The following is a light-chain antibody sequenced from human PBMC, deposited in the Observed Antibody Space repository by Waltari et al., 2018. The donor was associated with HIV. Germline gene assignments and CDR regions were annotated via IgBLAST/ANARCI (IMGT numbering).Light chain of an antibody. CDR1: QTVSSY. V-gene: IGKV3-15*01. CDR2: GAS. Sequence: EIVMTQSPVTLSVSPGERATLSCRASQTVSSYLAWYQQKPGQAPRLLIYGASTRATGVPARFSGSGSGTEFTLTISSLQSEDFAVYYCQQFYNWPRTFGGGTKVGIK. CDR3: QQFYNWPRT. J-gene: IGKJ4*01.